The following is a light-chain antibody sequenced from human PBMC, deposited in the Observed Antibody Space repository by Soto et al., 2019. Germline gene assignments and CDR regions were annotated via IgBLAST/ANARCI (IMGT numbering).Light chain of an antibody. CDR3: QQRSNWPLT. V-gene: IGKV3-11*01. CDR2: DAS. J-gene: IGKJ4*01. Sequence: EVMMTQSPATLSVSPGERANVSCRASQSIGRNLAWYQQKPGQAPRLLIYDASNRATGVPARFSGSGSGTDFSLTISSLESEDFAVYYCQQRSNWPLTFGGGTKVDIK. CDR1: QSIGRN.